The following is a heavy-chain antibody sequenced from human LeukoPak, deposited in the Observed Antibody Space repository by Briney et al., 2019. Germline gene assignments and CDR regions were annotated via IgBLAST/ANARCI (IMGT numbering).Heavy chain of an antibody. J-gene: IGHJ6*03. V-gene: IGHV3-30*02. CDR2: IRYDGNNR. CDR3: AKVVATDYYMDV. CDR1: GFSFSSYG. D-gene: IGHD2-15*01. Sequence: GGSLRLSCAASGFSFSSYGMHWVRQAPGKGLEWVAFIRYDGNNRYYTASVKGRFTNSRDNSKNTLFLQMNSLRAEDTGVYYCAKVVATDYYMDVWGKGTTVTVSS.